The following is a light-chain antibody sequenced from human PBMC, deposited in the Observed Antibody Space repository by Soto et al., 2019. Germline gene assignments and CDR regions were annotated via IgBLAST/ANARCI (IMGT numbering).Light chain of an antibody. CDR2: ATS. CDR1: RNVSIY. CDR3: QQSYKMPS. V-gene: IGKV1-39*01. J-gene: IGKJ5*01. Sequence: EIPLTQSPSSLAASVGDRLTLTCRASRNVSIYLNWYQHKPGKGPTLLIHATSNLQIGVPSHFSGSGSGTEFTLTISSLEPEDFGTYYCQQSYKMPSFGQGTRLVIK.